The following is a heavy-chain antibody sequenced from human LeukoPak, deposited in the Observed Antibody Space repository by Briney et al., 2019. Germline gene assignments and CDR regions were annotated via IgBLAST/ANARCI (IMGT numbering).Heavy chain of an antibody. V-gene: IGHV4-4*07. CDR1: GGSISSCY. CDR2: IYTSGST. J-gene: IGHJ6*03. Sequence: PSETLSLTCSVSGGSISSCYWSWIRQPAGKGLEWIGRIYTSGSTNYNPSLKSRVTMSVDTSKNQFSLKLSSVTAADTAVYYCARGAPSYYYYMDVWGKGTTVTVSS. CDR3: ARGAPSYYYYMDV.